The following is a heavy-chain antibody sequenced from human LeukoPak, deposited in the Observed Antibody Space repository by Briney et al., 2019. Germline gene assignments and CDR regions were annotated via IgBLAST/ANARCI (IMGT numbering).Heavy chain of an antibody. V-gene: IGHV3-33*06. D-gene: IGHD4-11*01. CDR3: AKDAERGFDFSNSLQS. CDR1: GFTVSHYA. CDR2: IWNDGSDK. J-gene: IGHJ4*02. Sequence: PGGSLRLSRTTSGFTVSHYALHWVRPAPGKGLAWVAVIWNDGSDKYYGDSVKGRFTISRDNSKKTVYLQLSSLRVEDTAVYYCAKDAERGFDFSNSLQSWGQGTLVTVSS.